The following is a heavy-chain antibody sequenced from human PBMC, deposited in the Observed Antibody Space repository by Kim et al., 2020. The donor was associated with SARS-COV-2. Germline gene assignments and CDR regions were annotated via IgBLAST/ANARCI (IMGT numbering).Heavy chain of an antibody. V-gene: IGHV3-49*02. J-gene: IGHJ4*02. CDR3: THAYCGGDCYSS. Sequence: EVAASVKGRFTIARDDSKSIAYLQMNSLTAEDTAVYYCTHAYCGGDCYSSWGQGTLVTVSS. D-gene: IGHD2-21*02.